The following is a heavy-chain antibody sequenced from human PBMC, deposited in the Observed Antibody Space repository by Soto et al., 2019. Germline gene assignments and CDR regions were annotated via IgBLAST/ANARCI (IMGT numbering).Heavy chain of an antibody. CDR2: IIGSGDTT. CDR1: VFTFNNYA. J-gene: IGHJ4*01. Sequence: PGGSLVVSCASSVFTFNNYAMSWVRQAPGKGLELVSAIIGSGDTTYYADSVKGRFTISRDNSKNTLYLQMRSLRAEDTALYYCAKDGVRYGGNSIYYFDSWGQGTMVTVSS. V-gene: IGHV3-23*01. CDR3: AKDGVRYGGNSIYYFDS. D-gene: IGHD4-17*01.